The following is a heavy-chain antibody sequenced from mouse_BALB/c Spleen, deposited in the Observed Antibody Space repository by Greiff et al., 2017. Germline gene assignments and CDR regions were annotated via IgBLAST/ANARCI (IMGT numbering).Heavy chain of an antibody. CDR3: ARRGGSWFAY. CDR2: ISYSGST. Sequence: EVQLQESGPGLVKPSQSLSLSCTVTGYSFTSYYAWNWIRQLPGNNLECMDYISYSGSTSYNPYLKSRISITRDTSKNQFFLQLNSVTTEDSATYYCARRGGSWFAYWGQGTLVTVSA. CDR1: GYSFTSYYA. J-gene: IGHJ3*01. V-gene: IGHV3-2*02.